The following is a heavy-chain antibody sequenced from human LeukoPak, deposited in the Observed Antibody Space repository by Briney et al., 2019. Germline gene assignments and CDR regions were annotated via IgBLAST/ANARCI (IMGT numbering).Heavy chain of an antibody. CDR3: AMGAHYYTTGGDY. Sequence: ASVKVSCKASGYTFTGYHMYWVRQAPGQGLEWMGWINPDSGGTNYAQKLQGRVTVTRDTSTSTVYMDLTSLGSEDTAVYYCAMGAHYYTTGGDYWGQGTLVTVSS. V-gene: IGHV1-2*02. J-gene: IGHJ4*02. D-gene: IGHD2-8*02. CDR2: INPDSGGT. CDR1: GYTFTGYH.